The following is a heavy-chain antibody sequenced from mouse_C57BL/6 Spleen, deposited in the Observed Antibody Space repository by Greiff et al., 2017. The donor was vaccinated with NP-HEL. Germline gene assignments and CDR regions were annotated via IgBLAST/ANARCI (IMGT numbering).Heavy chain of an antibody. CDR3: ARPHYYGSSYWYFDV. D-gene: IGHD1-1*01. CDR2: INPNNGGT. V-gene: IGHV1-26*01. Sequence: EVQLQQSGPELVKPGASVKISCKASGYTFTDYYMNWVKQSHGKSLEWIGDINPNNGGTSYNQTFKGKATLTVDKSSSTTYKVHRSLTSEDSAVYYCARPHYYGSSYWYFDVWGTGTTVTVSS. J-gene: IGHJ1*03. CDR1: GYTFTDYY.